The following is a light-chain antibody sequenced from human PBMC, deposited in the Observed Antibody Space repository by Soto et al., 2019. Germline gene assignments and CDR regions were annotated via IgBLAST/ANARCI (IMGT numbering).Light chain of an antibody. Sequence: DIVMTQTPLSLSVTPGQPASISCKSSQSLLQSDGKTYFYWYLQKAGQPPQLLIHEVSNRLSGVPDRCSGSGSGTDFTLKISRVEAEDVGVYYCMQTIQVPLTFGGGTKVEIK. CDR2: EVS. V-gene: IGKV2D-29*01. J-gene: IGKJ4*01. CDR3: MQTIQVPLT. CDR1: QSLLQSDGKTY.